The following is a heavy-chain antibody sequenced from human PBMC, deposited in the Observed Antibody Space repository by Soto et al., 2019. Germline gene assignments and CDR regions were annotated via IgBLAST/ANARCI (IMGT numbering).Heavy chain of an antibody. CDR1: GFSFSGYS. J-gene: IGHJ4*02. CDR3: KIVGATKGDY. Sequence: PGGSLRLSCAASGFSFSGYSMNWVRQAPGKGLEWVAYISSSSTTIYYADSVKGRFTISRDNAKNSLYLQMNSLSDEDTAVYYAKIVGATKGDYWGQGTLVTVSS. CDR2: ISSSSTTI. V-gene: IGHV3-48*02. D-gene: IGHD1-26*01.